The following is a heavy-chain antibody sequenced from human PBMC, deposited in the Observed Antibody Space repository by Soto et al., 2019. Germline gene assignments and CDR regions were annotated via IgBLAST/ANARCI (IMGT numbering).Heavy chain of an antibody. J-gene: IGHJ6*02. CDR2: INPSGGST. CDR3: ARPPSRRPYYYGMDV. V-gene: IGHV1-46*03. CDR1: VYTFTSYY. D-gene: IGHD6-6*01. Sequence: ASVKVSCKASVYTFTSYYMHWVRQAPGQGLEWMGIINPSGGSTSYAQKFQGRVTMTRDTSTSTVYMELSSLRSEDTAVYYCARPPSRRPYYYGMDVWGQGTTVTVS.